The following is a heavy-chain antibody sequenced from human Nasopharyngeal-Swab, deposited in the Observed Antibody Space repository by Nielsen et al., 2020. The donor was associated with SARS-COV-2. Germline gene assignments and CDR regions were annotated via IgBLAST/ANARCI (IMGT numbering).Heavy chain of an antibody. J-gene: IGHJ6*03. CDR3: ARERGRGGIWNYYYYYMDV. Sequence: SETLSLTCTVSGGSISSSSYYWGWIRQPPGKGLEWLGSIYYSGSTYYNPSLKSRVTISVDTSKNQFSLKLSYVTAADTAVYYCARERGRGGIWNYYYYYMDVWGKGTTVTVSS. V-gene: IGHV4-39*07. CDR2: IYYSGST. D-gene: IGHD3-10*01. CDR1: GGSISSSSYY.